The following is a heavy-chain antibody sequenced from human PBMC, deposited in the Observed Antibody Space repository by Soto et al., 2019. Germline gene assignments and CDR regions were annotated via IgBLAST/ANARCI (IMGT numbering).Heavy chain of an antibody. J-gene: IGHJ5*02. CDR2: IYYSGST. Sequence: QVQLQESGPGLVKPSQTLSLTCTVSGGSISSGGYYWSWIRQHPGKGLEWIGYIYYSGSTYYNPSLNSRVTISVYTSKNQFSLKLSSVTAADTAVYYCARGYYDSSSYYFRVPCGQGTLVTVSS. V-gene: IGHV4-31*03. CDR3: ARGYYDSSSYYFRVP. D-gene: IGHD3-22*01. CDR1: GGSISSGGYY.